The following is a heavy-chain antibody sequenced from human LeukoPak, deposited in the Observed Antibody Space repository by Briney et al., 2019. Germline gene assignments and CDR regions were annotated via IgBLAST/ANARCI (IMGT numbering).Heavy chain of an antibody. CDR2: ISYDGGDS. Sequence: GGSLRLSCAASGFTFSSHAMHWVRQAPGKGLEWVAVISYDGGDSVYAESVKGRFTISRDNSKNTLYLQMNSLRTEDTAVYYCAKDGATLGYYFDYWGQGTLVTVSS. V-gene: IGHV3-30*18. CDR3: AKDGATLGYYFDY. J-gene: IGHJ4*02. CDR1: GFTFSSHA. D-gene: IGHD5-12*01.